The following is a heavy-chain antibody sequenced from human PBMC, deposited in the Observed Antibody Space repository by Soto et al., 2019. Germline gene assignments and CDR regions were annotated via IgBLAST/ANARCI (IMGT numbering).Heavy chain of an antibody. Sequence: GASVKVSCKASGYTFTSYGISWVRQAPGQGLEWMGWISAYNGNTNYAQKLQGRVTMTTDTSTSTAYMELRSLRSDDTAVYYCARGVVDYYDSSGYYVFDIWGQGTMVTVSS. J-gene: IGHJ3*02. D-gene: IGHD3-22*01. CDR2: ISAYNGNT. CDR3: ARGVVDYYDSSGYYVFDI. CDR1: GYTFTSYG. V-gene: IGHV1-18*01.